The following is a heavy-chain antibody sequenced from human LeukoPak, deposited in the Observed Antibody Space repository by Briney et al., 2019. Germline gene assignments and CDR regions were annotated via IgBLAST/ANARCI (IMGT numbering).Heavy chain of an antibody. CDR3: ARVGGMTTINNAAFDI. CDR1: GGSINSDY. D-gene: IGHD5-24*01. CDR2: IYHSGST. V-gene: IGHV4-59*13. Sequence: SETLSFTCSVSGGSINSDYWNWFRQPPGKGLEWMGYIYHSGSTNYNPSLKSRVTISIDKSKKQFSLKLISVTAADTAIYYCARVGGMTTINNAAFDIWGQGTMVTVSS. J-gene: IGHJ3*02.